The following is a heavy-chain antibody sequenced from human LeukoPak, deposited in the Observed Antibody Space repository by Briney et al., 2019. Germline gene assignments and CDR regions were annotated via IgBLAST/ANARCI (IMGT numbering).Heavy chain of an antibody. D-gene: IGHD5-12*01. Sequence: PSETLSLTCTVSGDSISGSTYYWGWIRQPPGKGLEWIGSIYYSGSTYYNPSLKSRVTISVDTSKNQFSLKLSSVTAADTAVYYCASSFFGSGYELWGKGTTVTVSS. CDR2: IYYSGST. V-gene: IGHV4-39*07. CDR1: GDSISGSTYY. CDR3: ASSFFGSGYEL. J-gene: IGHJ6*04.